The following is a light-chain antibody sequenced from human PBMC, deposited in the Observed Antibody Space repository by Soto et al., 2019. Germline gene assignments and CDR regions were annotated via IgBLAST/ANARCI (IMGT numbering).Light chain of an antibody. CDR3: QQYSTYSWT. J-gene: IGKJ1*01. Sequence: DIQMTQCPSSLAASVGERVTITCLASQSINIWLAWYQQKPGKAPKLLMHDASSLESGVPSRFSGSASGTEFNLNISSLQPDDFATYFCQQYSTYSWTLGQGTKVDI. V-gene: IGKV1-5*01. CDR1: QSINIW. CDR2: DAS.